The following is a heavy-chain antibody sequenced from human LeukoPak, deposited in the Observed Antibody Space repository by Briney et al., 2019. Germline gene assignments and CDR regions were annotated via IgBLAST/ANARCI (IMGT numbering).Heavy chain of an antibody. CDR1: GFTFSSYA. J-gene: IGHJ4*02. D-gene: IGHD6-19*01. Sequence: GRSLRLSCAASGFTFSSYAMHWVRQAPGRGLEWVAVISYDGSNKYYADSVKGRFTISRDNSKNTLYLQMNSLRAEDTAVYYCARESSGCDYWGRGTLVTVSS. V-gene: IGHV3-30*04. CDR2: ISYDGSNK. CDR3: ARESSGCDY.